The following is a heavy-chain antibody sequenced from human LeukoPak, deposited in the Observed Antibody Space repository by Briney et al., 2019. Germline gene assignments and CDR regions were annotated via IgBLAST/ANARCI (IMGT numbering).Heavy chain of an antibody. J-gene: IGHJ4*02. V-gene: IGHV4-59*01. Sequence: SETLSLTCTVSGGSISSYYWSWIRQPPGKGLEWIGYIYYSGSTNYNPSLKSRVTISVDTSKNQFSLKLSSVTAADTAVYYCARSKDILTGYCFDYWGQGTLVSVSS. D-gene: IGHD3-9*01. CDR1: GGSISSYY. CDR3: ARSKDILTGYCFDY. CDR2: IYYSGST.